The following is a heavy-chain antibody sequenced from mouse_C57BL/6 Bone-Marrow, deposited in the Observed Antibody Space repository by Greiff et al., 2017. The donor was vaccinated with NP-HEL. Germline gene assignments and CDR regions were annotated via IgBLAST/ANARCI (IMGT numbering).Heavy chain of an antibody. CDR3: ARDWGGSSDWYFDV. J-gene: IGHJ1*03. CDR1: GFNIKDYY. CDR2: IDPEDGET. V-gene: IGHV14-2*01. Sequence: EVHLVESGAELVKPGASVKLSCTASGFNIKDYYMHWVKQRPEQGLEWIGRIDPEDGETKYAPKFQGKATITADTSSNTAYLQLSSLTSEDSAVYYCARDWGGSSDWYFDVWGTGTTVTVSS. D-gene: IGHD1-1*01.